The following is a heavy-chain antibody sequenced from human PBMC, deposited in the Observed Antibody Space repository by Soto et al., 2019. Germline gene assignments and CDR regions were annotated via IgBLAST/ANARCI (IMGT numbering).Heavy chain of an antibody. CDR1: GFSVSSNY. Sequence: PGGSLRLSCAISGFSVSSNYLSCVRQAPGKGLEWVSVHYSGGSTYYADSVQGRFTISRDKSNNTLYLQMRRVRAEDTAVYFCARHRHPRGTVGATSPLDPWGQGTQVTVSS. CDR3: ARHRHPRGTVGATSPLDP. J-gene: IGHJ5*02. D-gene: IGHD1-26*01. V-gene: IGHV3-53*01. CDR2: HYSGGST.